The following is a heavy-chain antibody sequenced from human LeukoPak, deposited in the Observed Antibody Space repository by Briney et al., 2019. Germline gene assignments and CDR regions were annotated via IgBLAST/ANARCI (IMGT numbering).Heavy chain of an antibody. CDR2: ISSSSLYI. D-gene: IGHD5-18*01. V-gene: IGHV3-21*04. Sequence: PGGSLRLSCAGSGFTFSSYSMNWVRQAPGKGLEWVSSISSSSLYIYYADSVKGRFTISRDNSKNMLYLQMNSLRAEDTAIYYCAKGARRYTYGFDYWGQGTLVTVSS. CDR1: GFTFSSYS. J-gene: IGHJ4*02. CDR3: AKGARRYTYGFDY.